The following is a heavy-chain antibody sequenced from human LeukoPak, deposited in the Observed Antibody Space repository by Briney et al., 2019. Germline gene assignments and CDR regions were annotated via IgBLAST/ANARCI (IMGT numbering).Heavy chain of an antibody. J-gene: IGHJ3*02. CDR1: GGTFSSYA. D-gene: IGHD2-2*01. CDR3: AILLTDIVVVPADDDAFDI. Sequence: SVKVSCKASGGTFSSYAISWVRQAPGQGLEWMGGIIPILGIANYAQKFQGRVTITADESTSTAYMELSSLRSEDTAVYYCAILLTDIVVVPADDDAFDIWGQGTKATVSS. CDR2: IIPILGIA. V-gene: IGHV1-69*10.